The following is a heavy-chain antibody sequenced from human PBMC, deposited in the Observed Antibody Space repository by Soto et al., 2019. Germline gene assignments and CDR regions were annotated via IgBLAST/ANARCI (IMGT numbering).Heavy chain of an antibody. CDR3: AKDHPPGYCSSTSCAGHYYYYYYMDV. J-gene: IGHJ6*03. Sequence: GGSLRLSCAASGFTFSSYAMSWVRQAPGKGLEWVSAISGSGGSTYYADSVKGRFTISRDNSKNTLYLQMNSLRAEDTAVYYCAKDHPPGYCSSTSCAGHYYYYYYMDVWGKGTTVNVSS. V-gene: IGHV3-23*01. CDR2: ISGSGGST. CDR1: GFTFSSYA. D-gene: IGHD2-2*01.